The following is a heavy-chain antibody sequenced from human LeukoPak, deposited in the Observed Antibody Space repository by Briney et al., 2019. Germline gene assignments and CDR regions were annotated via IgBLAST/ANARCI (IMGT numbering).Heavy chain of an antibody. J-gene: IGHJ4*02. CDR3: ARDLWYFDWLLYSDGDY. V-gene: IGHV1-2*02. D-gene: IGHD3-9*01. Sequence: GASVKVSCKASGYTFTGHYMHWVRQAPGQGLEWMGWINPNSGGTNYAQKFQGRVTMTRDTSISTAYMELSRLRSDDTAVYYCARDLWYFDWLLYSDGDYWGQGTLVTVSS. CDR2: INPNSGGT. CDR1: GYTFTGHY.